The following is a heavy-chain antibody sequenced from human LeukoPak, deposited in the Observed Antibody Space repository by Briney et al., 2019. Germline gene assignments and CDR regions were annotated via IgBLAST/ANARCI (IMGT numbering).Heavy chain of an antibody. D-gene: IGHD5-12*01. Sequence: GGSLRLSCAASGFTFSSYWMNWVRQAPGKGLVWVSRIKADGSSMSYADSVQGRFTISRDNAKNTLYLQMNSLRAEDTAVYYCATLYGGSTEYWGQGTLVTVSS. J-gene: IGHJ4*02. V-gene: IGHV3-74*01. CDR1: GFTFSSYW. CDR3: ATLYGGSTEY. CDR2: IKADGSSM.